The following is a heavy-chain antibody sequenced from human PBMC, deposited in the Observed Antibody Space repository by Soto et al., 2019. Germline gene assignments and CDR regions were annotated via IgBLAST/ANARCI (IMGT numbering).Heavy chain of an antibody. J-gene: IGHJ1*01. CDR1: GDSISSNNYY. CDR2: VYYNGNT. D-gene: IGHD4-17*01. CDR3: ARSRTTVTPSGFQH. V-gene: IGHV4-39*07. Sequence: SETLSLTCSVSGDSISSNNYYWGWIRQPPEKGLEWIGSVYYNGNTYYDASLKSRVTISVDTSKNQFSLKLSSVTAADTAVYYCARSRTTVTPSGFQHWGQGTLVTVSS.